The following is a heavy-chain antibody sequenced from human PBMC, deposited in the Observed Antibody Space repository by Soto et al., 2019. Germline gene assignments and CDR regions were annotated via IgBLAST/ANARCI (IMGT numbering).Heavy chain of an antibody. D-gene: IGHD6-13*01. CDR1: GGSFSSYY. Sequence: QVQLQQWGAGLLKPSETLSLTCAVYGGSFSSYYWSWIRQSPGKGLKWIGQINHTGDTNYSPSLKSRVIISVDTSKNQFSLRVTSLTAADMAVYYCVRGRGTWYYPYWGQGTLVTVSS. CDR3: VRGRGTWYYPY. CDR2: INHTGDT. J-gene: IGHJ4*02. V-gene: IGHV4-34*01.